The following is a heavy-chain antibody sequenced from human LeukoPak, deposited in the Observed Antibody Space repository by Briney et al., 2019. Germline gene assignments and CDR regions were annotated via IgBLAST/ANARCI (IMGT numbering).Heavy chain of an antibody. J-gene: IGHJ6*02. CDR3: ASMGYCSGGSCYRIDYYGMDV. CDR2: IIPIFGIA. V-gene: IGHV1-69*04. CDR1: RATFSSYA. D-gene: IGHD2-15*01. Sequence: ASVKVSCKPSRATFSSYAISWVRQAPGQGLEWMGRIIPIFGIANYAQKFQGRVTITADKSTSTAYMELSSLRSEDTAVYYCASMGYCSGGSCYRIDYYGMDVWGQGTTVTVSS.